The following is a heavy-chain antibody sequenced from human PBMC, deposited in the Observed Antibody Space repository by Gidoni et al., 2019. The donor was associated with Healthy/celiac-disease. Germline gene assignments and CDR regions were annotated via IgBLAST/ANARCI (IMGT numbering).Heavy chain of an antibody. CDR2: ISSSSSTI. CDR1: GFTFSSYS. CDR3: ARPSSIAARPPSDYYYGMDV. D-gene: IGHD6-6*01. J-gene: IGHJ6*02. Sequence: EVQLVESGGGLVQPGGSLRLSCAASGFTFSSYSMNWVRQAPGKGLEWVSYISSSSSTIYYADSGKGRFTISRDNAKNSLYLQMNSLRDEDTAVYYCARPSSIAARPPSDYYYGMDVWGQGTTVTVSS. V-gene: IGHV3-48*02.